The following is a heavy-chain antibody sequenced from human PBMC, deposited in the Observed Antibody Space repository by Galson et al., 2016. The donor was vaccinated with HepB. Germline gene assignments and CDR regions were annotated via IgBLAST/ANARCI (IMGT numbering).Heavy chain of an antibody. Sequence: SCKASGYTFPSYGISWVRQAPGQGLEWMGWISAYNGNTNYAQNLQGRVSMTTDTSTSTAYMELRSLRSDATAVYYCARTRGIKYAIDVWGQGTTVTVSS. CDR3: ARTRGIKYAIDV. CDR1: GYTFPSYG. J-gene: IGHJ6*02. V-gene: IGHV1-18*01. CDR2: ISAYNGNT.